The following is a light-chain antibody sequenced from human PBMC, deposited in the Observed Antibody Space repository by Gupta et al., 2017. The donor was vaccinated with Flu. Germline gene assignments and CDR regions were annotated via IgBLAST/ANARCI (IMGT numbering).Light chain of an antibody. CDR2: DLN. V-gene: IGLV2-8*01. CDR3: SSYAGTNNLV. CDR1: SSDVGGYNF. J-gene: IGLJ2*01. Sequence: QSALTQPPTASGSLGQSVTISCTGSSSDVGGYNFFSWYQQHSGKAPKLMIYDLNRRPSGVPVRFSGSRSGNTASLTVSGLQAEDEADYYCSSYAGTNNLVFGGGTRLTVL.